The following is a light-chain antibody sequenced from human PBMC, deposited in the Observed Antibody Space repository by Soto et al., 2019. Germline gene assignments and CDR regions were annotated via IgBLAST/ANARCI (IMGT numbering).Light chain of an antibody. CDR1: QSVSMW. Sequence: DTQMTQSPSTLSASVGDTVTITCRASQSVSMWLAWFQQKPGKAPRLLIYGASNLESGVPSRFRGSGSGTEFTLTISSLQPDDFATYSCQQTYRTPLTFGGGTKVDTK. J-gene: IGKJ4*01. CDR3: QQTYRTPLT. CDR2: GAS. V-gene: IGKV1-5*01.